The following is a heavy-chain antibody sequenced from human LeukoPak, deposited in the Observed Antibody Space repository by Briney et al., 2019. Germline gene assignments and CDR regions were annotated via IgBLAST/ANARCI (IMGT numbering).Heavy chain of an antibody. J-gene: IGHJ4*02. D-gene: IGHD3-3*01. CDR3: ARGAGPPLCDFWSPRRGFFDY. V-gene: IGHV4-30-4*01. CDR2: IYHSGNT. CDR1: GSSISSAEYH. Sequence: SETLSLTCTVSGSSISSAEYHWSWIRQPPGKGLEWIGYIYHSGNTHYNSSLKSRATISLDTSRNQFSLRLSSVTAADTAVYYCARGAGPPLCDFWSPRRGFFDYWGQGALVTVSS.